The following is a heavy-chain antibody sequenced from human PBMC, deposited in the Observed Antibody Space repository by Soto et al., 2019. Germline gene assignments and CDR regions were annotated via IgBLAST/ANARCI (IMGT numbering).Heavy chain of an antibody. CDR3: ARRRGDGENFDY. CDR1: GFTFSSYA. CDR2: VSIGGST. J-gene: IGHJ4*02. Sequence: PGRSLRLSWAASGFTFSSYAMGWVRQGQGKGREWDAVVSIGGSTHYAGSVRGRFTTSRDNSTNTLSLQMNSLTAEDTAVYFCARRRGDGENFDYWGQGALVTVSS. V-gene: IGHV3-23*01. D-gene: IGHD2-21*01.